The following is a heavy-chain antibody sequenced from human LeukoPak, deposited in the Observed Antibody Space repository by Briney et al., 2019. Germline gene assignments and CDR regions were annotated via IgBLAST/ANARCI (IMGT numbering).Heavy chain of an antibody. CDR2: IVVGSGNT. CDR3: AAEVRGGSDWFDP. V-gene: IGHV1-58*02. CDR1: GFTFTSSA. D-gene: IGHD2-15*01. J-gene: IGHJ5*02. Sequence: SVKVSCKASGFTFTSSAMQWVRQARGQRLEWIGWIVVGSGNTNYAQKFQERVTITRDMSTSTAYMELSSLRSEDTAVYYCAAEVRGGSDWFDPWGQGTLVTVSS.